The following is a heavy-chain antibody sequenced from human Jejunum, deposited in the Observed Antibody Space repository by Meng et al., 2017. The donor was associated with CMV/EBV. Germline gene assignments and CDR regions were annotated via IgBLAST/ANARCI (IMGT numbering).Heavy chain of an antibody. CDR1: GGSLSSRNW. CDR3: ARVGAYCGGDCYHPR. J-gene: IGHJ4*02. V-gene: IGHV4-4*03. D-gene: IGHD2-21*02. CDR2: IYHSGST. Sequence: QGRRQKSGPGLVKPPGTLALTCAVAGGSLSSRNWWSWVRQPHGKGLEWIGEIYHSGSTNYNPSLKSRVTISVDESKNQFSLRLSSVTAADTAVYYCARVGAYCGGDCYHPRWGQGTLVTVSS.